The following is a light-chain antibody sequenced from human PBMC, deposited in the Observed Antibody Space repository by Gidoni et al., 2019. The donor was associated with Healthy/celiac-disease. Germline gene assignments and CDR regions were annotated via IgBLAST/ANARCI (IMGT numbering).Light chain of an antibody. CDR2: AAS. Sequence: DIQMTQSPSSLSASVGDRVTITCRASQSISSYLNWYQQKPGKATKLLIYAASSLQSGVPSRFSGSGSGKDFTLTISSLQPEDFATYYCQQSYSTPPKFGQGTKVEIK. CDR3: QQSYSTPPK. J-gene: IGKJ1*01. V-gene: IGKV1-39*01. CDR1: QSISSY.